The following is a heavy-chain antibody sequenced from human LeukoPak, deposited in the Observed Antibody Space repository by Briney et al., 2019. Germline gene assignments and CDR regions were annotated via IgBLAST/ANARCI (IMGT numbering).Heavy chain of an antibody. CDR2: ISGSGGST. Sequence: GGSLRLSCAASGFTFSSYGMSWVRQAPGKGLEWVSAISGSGGSTYYADSVKGRFTISRDNSKNTLYLQMNSLRAEDTAVYYCAKDSSFSPYYFDYRGQGTLVTVSS. CDR3: AKDSSFSPYYFDY. J-gene: IGHJ4*02. CDR1: GFTFSSYG. V-gene: IGHV3-23*01. D-gene: IGHD6-6*01.